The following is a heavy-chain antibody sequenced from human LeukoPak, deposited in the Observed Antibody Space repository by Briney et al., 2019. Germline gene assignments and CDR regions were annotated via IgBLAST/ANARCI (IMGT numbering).Heavy chain of an antibody. V-gene: IGHV2-70*11. J-gene: IGHJ6*03. CDR3: ARIRGYGDYYYYYYMDV. D-gene: IGHD4-17*01. Sequence: SGPALVKPTQTLTLTRTFSGFSLNTSGMCVSWIRQPPGKALEWLARIDWDDDKYYSTSLKTRLTISKDTSKNQVVLTMTNMDPVDTATYYCARIRGYGDYYYYYYMDVWGKGTTVTVSS. CDR1: GFSLNTSGMC. CDR2: IDWDDDK.